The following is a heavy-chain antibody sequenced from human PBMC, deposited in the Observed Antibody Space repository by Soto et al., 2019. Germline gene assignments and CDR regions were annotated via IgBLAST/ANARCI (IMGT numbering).Heavy chain of an antibody. Sequence: SETLSLTCAVSSGSISSSNWWSWVRQPPGKGLEWIGEIYHSGSTNYNPSLKSRVTISVDKSKNQFSLKLSSVTAADTAVYYCARIRDDYGTPFDYWGQGTLVTVS. CDR3: ARIRDDYGTPFDY. J-gene: IGHJ4*02. CDR1: SGSISSSNW. V-gene: IGHV4-4*02. CDR2: IYHSGST. D-gene: IGHD4-17*01.